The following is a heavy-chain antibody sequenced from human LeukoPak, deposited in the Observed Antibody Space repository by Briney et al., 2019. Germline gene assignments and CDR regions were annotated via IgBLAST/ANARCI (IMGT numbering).Heavy chain of an antibody. CDR1: EFSLSSYS. CDR3: ARDINYCTPTLCHRNWFDP. Sequence: PGGSRRLSWAVSEFSLSSYSMDWFSQPPGKGLEWISYISSRGRTVYYANSVEGRFTVSRDIAKNALYLEMNDLRAEDSAVYYRARDINYCTPTLCHRNWFDPWGQGTLVTVSS. D-gene: IGHD2-8*01. CDR2: ISSRGRTV. J-gene: IGHJ5*02. V-gene: IGHV3-48*01.